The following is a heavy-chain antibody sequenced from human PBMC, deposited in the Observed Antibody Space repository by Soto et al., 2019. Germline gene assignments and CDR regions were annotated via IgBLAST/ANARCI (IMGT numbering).Heavy chain of an antibody. D-gene: IGHD3-22*01. J-gene: IGHJ6*02. CDR2: IYYSGST. V-gene: IGHV4-59*01. CDR1: GGSISRYY. CDR3: ARGATYYYDSSGLWNDYYGMDV. Sequence: AETLCLTGTVGGGSISRYYWSWIRQATGKGLEWIGYIYYSGSTNYNPSLKSRVTISVDTSKNQFSLKLSSVTAADTAVYYCARGATYYYDSSGLWNDYYGMDVWGQGTTVT.